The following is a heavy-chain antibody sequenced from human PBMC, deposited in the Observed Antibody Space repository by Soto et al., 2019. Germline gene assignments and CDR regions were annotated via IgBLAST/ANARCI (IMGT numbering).Heavy chain of an antibody. CDR1: GFTFSSYE. J-gene: IGHJ6*02. Sequence: GGSLRLSCAASGFTFSSYEMNWVRQAPGKGLEWVSYISSSGSTIYYADSVKGRFTISRDNAKNSLCLQMNSLRAEDTAVYYCARDPRGYGMDVWGQGTTVTVSS. V-gene: IGHV3-48*03. D-gene: IGHD3-10*01. CDR3: ARDPRGYGMDV. CDR2: ISSSGSTI.